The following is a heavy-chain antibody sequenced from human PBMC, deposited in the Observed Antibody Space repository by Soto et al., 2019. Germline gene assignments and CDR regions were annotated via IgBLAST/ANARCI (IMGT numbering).Heavy chain of an antibody. Sequence: GASVKVSCKASGYTFTSYYMHWVRQAPGQGLEWMGWMNPSSGNTGYVQKFQGRVTMTRNTSISIAYMELSSLSSEDTAVYFCARVGSSSPHYYYYYMDVWGKGTTVTVSS. V-gene: IGHV1-8*02. CDR2: MNPSSGNT. J-gene: IGHJ6*03. D-gene: IGHD6-6*01. CDR1: GYTFTSYY. CDR3: ARVGSSSPHYYYYYMDV.